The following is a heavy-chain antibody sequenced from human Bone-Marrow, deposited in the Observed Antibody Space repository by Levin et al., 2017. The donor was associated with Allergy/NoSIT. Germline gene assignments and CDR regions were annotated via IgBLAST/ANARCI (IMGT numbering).Heavy chain of an antibody. CDR2: IYSDGSDT. CDR1: GFTFSAYR. CDR3: ARDRVIVTYDAFDI. V-gene: IGHV3-74*01. D-gene: IGHD2-21*01. J-gene: IGHJ3*02. Sequence: GGSLRLSCAASGFTFSAYRMHWVRQAPGKGLVWVSRIYSDGSDTNYADSVKGRFTISRDNAKNTLYLQMNNLRAEDTAVYYCARDRVIVTYDAFDIWGQGTMVTVSS.